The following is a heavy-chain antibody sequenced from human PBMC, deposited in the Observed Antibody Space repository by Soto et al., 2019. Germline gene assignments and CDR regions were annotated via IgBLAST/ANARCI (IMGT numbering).Heavy chain of an antibody. Sequence: GGSLRLSCAASGFTFSSYAMSWVRQAPGKGLEWVSAISGSGGSTYYADSVKGRFTISRDNSKNTLYLQMNSLRAEDTAVYYCAKDFQYYDSSGYHLKDYDAFDIWGQGTMVTVSS. D-gene: IGHD3-22*01. CDR1: GFTFSSYA. J-gene: IGHJ3*02. CDR3: AKDFQYYDSSGYHLKDYDAFDI. V-gene: IGHV3-23*01. CDR2: ISGSGGST.